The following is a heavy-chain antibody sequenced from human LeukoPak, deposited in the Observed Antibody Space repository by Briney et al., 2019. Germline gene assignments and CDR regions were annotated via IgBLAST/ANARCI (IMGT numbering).Heavy chain of an antibody. V-gene: IGHV1-2*02. J-gene: IGHJ4*02. D-gene: IGHD3-22*01. CDR3: ARATRITMIVVVRTFDY. Sequence: VASVKVSCKASGYTFTGYYMHWVRQAPGQGLEWMGWINPNSGGTNYAQKFQGRVTMTRDTSISTAYMELSRLRSDDTAVYYCARATRITMIVVVRTFDYWGQGTLVTVSS. CDR1: GYTFTGYY. CDR2: INPNSGGT.